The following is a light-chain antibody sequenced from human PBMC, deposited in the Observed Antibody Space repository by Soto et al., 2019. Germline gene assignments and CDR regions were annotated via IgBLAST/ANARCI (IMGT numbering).Light chain of an antibody. V-gene: IGKV3-11*01. J-gene: IGKJ4*01. CDR3: QHYVTWPLT. CDR1: QSVGTY. CDR2: DAS. Sequence: EIVLTQSPAILSLSPGERATLSCRASQSVGTYLDWYQQKLGQAPRLLIYDASNRATGIPARFSGSGSGTDFTLTISSLEPEDFAVYYCQHYVTWPLTFGGGTKVE.